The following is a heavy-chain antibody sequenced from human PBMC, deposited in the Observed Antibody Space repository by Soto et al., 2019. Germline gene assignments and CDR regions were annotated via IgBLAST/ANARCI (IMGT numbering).Heavy chain of an antibody. V-gene: IGHV3-23*01. J-gene: IGHJ4*02. D-gene: IGHD6-13*01. CDR1: GFTFSSYA. Sequence: EVQLLESGGGLVQPGGSLRLSCAASGFTFSSYAMSWVRQAPGRGLEWVSAISGSGGSTYYADSVKGRFTISRDNSKNTLYMQMNSLGAEDTAVYYCAKGRVKAAAGTGGDYWGQGTLVTVSS. CDR2: ISGSGGST. CDR3: AKGRVKAAAGTGGDY.